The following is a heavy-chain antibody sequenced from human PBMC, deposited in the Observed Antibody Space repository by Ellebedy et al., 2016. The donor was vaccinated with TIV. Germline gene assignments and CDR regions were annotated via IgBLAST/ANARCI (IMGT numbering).Heavy chain of an antibody. J-gene: IGHJ6*02. D-gene: IGHD1-26*01. Sequence: AASVKVSCKASGYTFTSYYMHWVRQAPGQGLEWMGVIDPSGGSTDYAQKFQGRVTMTRDTSTSKVYMELSSLRSDDTAVYYCARDRIVGSSSPYYNGMDVWGQGTTVTVSS. V-gene: IGHV1-46*01. CDR1: GYTFTSYY. CDR2: IDPSGGST. CDR3: ARDRIVGSSSPYYNGMDV.